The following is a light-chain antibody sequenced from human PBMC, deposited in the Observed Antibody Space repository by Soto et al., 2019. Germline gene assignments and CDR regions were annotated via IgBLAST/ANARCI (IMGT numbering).Light chain of an antibody. CDR1: QSVSGSAF. V-gene: IGKV3-20*01. J-gene: IGKJ1*01. CDR3: QLYGSSPQWT. CDR2: AAA. Sequence: EIVLTQSPGTLSLSPGERATLSCSASQSVSGSAFLAWYQQKPGQAPRLLIYAAASRATGIPDRFSGSGSGTDFILTISRLEPEDFAVYYCQLYGSSPQWTFGQGTKVEIK.